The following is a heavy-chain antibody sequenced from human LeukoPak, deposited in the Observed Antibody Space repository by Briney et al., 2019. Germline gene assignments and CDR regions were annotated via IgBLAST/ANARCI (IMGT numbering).Heavy chain of an antibody. J-gene: IGHJ4*02. CDR2: IGGSGGNT. CDR1: GFTFSSAP. D-gene: IGHD2-8*01. CDR3: AQWHTVDY. V-gene: IGHV3-23*01. Sequence: GGSLRLSCAASGFTFSSAPMSWVRQAPGKGLEWVSVIGGSGGNTNYADSVRGRFTISRDNSKNTPYLQMNSLRAEDTAVYYCAQWHTVDYWGQGTLVTVFS.